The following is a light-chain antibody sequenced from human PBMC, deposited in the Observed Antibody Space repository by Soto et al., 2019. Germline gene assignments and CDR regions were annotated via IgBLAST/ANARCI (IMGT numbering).Light chain of an antibody. Sequence: QSALTQPASVSGSPGQSITLSCTGTTSDVGGYHFVSWYQQHPGKAPKLMIYEVTNRPSGVSDRFSGSKSGNTASLTISGLQAEDEADYYCYSYTKTSTYVFGSGTKVTV. CDR1: TSDVGGYHF. CDR3: YSYTKTSTYV. V-gene: IGLV2-14*01. J-gene: IGLJ1*01. CDR2: EVT.